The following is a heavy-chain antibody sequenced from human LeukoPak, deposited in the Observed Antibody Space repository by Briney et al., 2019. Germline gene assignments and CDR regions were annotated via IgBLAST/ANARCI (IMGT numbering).Heavy chain of an antibody. CDR3: ARSDSGYDLAAFDY. J-gene: IGHJ4*02. CDR1: GGSISSSSYY. CDR2: IYYSGST. Sequence: SETLSLTCTVSGGSISSSSYYWGWIRQPPGKGLVWIGSIYYSGSTYYNPSLKSRVTISVDTSKNQFSLKLSSVTAADTAVYYCARSDSGYDLAAFDYWGQGTLVTVSS. V-gene: IGHV4-39*01. D-gene: IGHD5-12*01.